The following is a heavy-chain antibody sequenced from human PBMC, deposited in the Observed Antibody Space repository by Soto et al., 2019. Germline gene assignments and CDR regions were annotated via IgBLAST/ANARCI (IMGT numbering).Heavy chain of an antibody. CDR1: GGSVNTGDNY. CDR2: IYHTGNT. CDR3: AREPLDGMDV. V-gene: IGHV4-30-4*01. Sequence: HVQLHQSGPRLVKPSQTLSLECSVIGGSVNTGDNYWSWVRQSPGRGLEWIGYIYHTGNTFYNPALENRVTTKVDASKNQFSLTLTSVTAADTAVYCCAREPLDGMDVWGQGTNVTVSS. J-gene: IGHJ6*02.